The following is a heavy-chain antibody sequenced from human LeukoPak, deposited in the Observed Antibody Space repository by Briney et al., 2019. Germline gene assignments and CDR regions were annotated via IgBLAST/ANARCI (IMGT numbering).Heavy chain of an antibody. D-gene: IGHD6-6*01. Sequence: GRSLRLSCAASGFTFSSYGMHWVRQAPGKGLEWVAVISYDGSNKYYADSVKGRFTISRDNSKNTLYLQMNSLRAEDTAVYYCAKVALIAARLGHFDYWGQGTLDTVSS. CDR3: AKVALIAARLGHFDY. CDR2: ISYDGSNK. CDR1: GFTFSSYG. V-gene: IGHV3-30*18. J-gene: IGHJ4*02.